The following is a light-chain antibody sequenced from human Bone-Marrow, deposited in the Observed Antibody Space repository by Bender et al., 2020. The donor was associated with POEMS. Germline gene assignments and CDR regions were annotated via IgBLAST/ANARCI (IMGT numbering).Light chain of an antibody. J-gene: IGLJ2*01. Sequence: QSVLTQPPSASATPGQGVVISCSGSSSNIGTNYVYWYQQLPGTAPKLLIHRNTQRPSGVPDRFSASKSDTSASLAISGVRSEDEAHYYCETWDDSLSALVFGGGTKLTVL. CDR3: ETWDDSLSALV. CDR1: SSNIGTNY. CDR2: RNT. V-gene: IGLV1-47*01.